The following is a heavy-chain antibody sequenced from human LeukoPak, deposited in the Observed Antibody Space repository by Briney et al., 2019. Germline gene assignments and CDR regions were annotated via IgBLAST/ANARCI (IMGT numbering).Heavy chain of an antibody. J-gene: IGHJ5*01. CDR2: INPNNGGT. Sequence: GASVKVSCKASGYTFTGFWKHWVRQAPGQGFEWMGWINPNNGGTNYAQKFQGRVTMTRDTSTSTVYMELSSLISDDTAVYYCTRGVLPARFDSWGQGTLVTVTS. D-gene: IGHD2-2*01. V-gene: IGHV1-2*02. CDR1: GYTFTGFW. CDR3: TRGVLPARFDS.